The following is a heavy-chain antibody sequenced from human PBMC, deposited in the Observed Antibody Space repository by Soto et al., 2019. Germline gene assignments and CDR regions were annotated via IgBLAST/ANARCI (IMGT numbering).Heavy chain of an antibody. Sequence: ASVKVSCKASGYTFTSYYMHWVRQAPGQGLEWMGIINPSGGSTSYAQKFQGRVTMTRDTSTSTVYMELSSLRSEDTAVYYCARDQPTYDYDSSGPDAFDIWGQGTMVTVSS. CDR1: GYTFTSYY. CDR2: INPSGGST. V-gene: IGHV1-46*01. J-gene: IGHJ3*02. D-gene: IGHD3-22*01. CDR3: ARDQPTYDYDSSGPDAFDI.